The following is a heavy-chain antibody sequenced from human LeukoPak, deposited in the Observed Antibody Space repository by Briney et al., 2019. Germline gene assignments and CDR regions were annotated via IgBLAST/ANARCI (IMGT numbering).Heavy chain of an antibody. CDR2: INTNTGNP. J-gene: IGHJ4*02. V-gene: IGHV7-4-1*02. CDR1: GYTFTSYA. D-gene: IGHD3-3*01. Sequence: ASVKVSCKASGYTFTSYAMNWVRQAPGQGLEWMGWINTNTGNPTYAQGFTGRFVFSLDTSVSTAYLQISSLKAEDTAVYYCAREDRDYDFWSGHYTNYFDYWGQGTLVTVSS. CDR3: AREDRDYDFWSGHYTNYFDY.